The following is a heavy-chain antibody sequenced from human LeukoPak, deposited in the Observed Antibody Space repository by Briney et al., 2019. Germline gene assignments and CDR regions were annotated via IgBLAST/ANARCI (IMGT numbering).Heavy chain of an antibody. CDR2: IKQAGTEN. CDR3: TAPGRGRGGYDFEY. D-gene: IGHD6-19*01. Sequence: GGSLRLSCAASGFIFSSYWMTWVRQAPGKGLEWVANIKQAGTENSYVDSVKGRFTISRDNAKNSLYLEMNSLRAEDTAVYYCTAPGRGRGGYDFEYWGQGTLVTVSS. V-gene: IGHV3-7*01. CDR1: GFIFSSYW. J-gene: IGHJ4*02.